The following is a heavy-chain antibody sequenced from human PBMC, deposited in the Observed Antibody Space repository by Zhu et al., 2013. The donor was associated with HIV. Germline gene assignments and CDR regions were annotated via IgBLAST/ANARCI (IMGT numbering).Heavy chain of an antibody. D-gene: IGHD2-2*01. CDR2: IYYNGNT. Sequence: VQLQESGPGLVKPSETLSLTCTVSGGSISSYYWSWIRQPPGKGLEWIGYIYYNGNTNYAQKLQGRVTMTTDTSTSTAYMELRSLRSDDTAVYYCAIDPQPYYYYYGMDVWGQGTTVTVSS. CDR1: GGSISSYY. J-gene: IGHJ6*02. CDR3: AIDPQPYYYYYGMDV. V-gene: IGHV4-59*03.